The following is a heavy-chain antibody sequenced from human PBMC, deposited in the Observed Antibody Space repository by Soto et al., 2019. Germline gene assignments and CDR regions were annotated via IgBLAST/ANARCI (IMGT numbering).Heavy chain of an antibody. Sequence: GGSLRLSCAASGFPFDKSLMSWVRQAPGKGLEWVGFIRSQPYGGTTQYDASVRGRFTISRDDSKGIAYLQMNSLKSEDSGVYYCIGSFPFWGQGTLVTVSS. CDR3: IGSFPF. D-gene: IGHD3-10*01. V-gene: IGHV3-49*04. J-gene: IGHJ1*01. CDR1: GFPFDKSL. CDR2: IRSQPYGGTT.